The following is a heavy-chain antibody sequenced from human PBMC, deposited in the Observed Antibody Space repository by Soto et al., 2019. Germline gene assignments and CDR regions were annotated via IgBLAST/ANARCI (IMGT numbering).Heavy chain of an antibody. CDR3: ASLTYYYDSSGYCPDGYYGMDV. Sequence: SETLSLTCTVSGGSISSYYWSWIRQPPGKGLEWIGYIYYSGSTNYNPSLKSRVTISVDTSKNQFSLKLSSVTAADTAVYYCASLTYYYDSSGYCPDGYYGMDVLGQGTTVNVSS. CDR2: IYYSGST. CDR1: GGSISSYY. D-gene: IGHD3-22*01. J-gene: IGHJ6*02. V-gene: IGHV4-59*01.